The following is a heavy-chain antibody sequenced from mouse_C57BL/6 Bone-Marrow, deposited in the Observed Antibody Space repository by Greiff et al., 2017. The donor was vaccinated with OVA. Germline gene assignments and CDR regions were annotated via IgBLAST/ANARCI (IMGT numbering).Heavy chain of an antibody. J-gene: IGHJ1*03. D-gene: IGHD6-1*01. Sequence: EVQGVESGGGLVQPGGSLSLSCAASGFTFTDYYMSWVRQPPGKALEWLGFIRNNANGYTTEYSASVQGLFSISRDNSQSIHELQMNALRAEDSATDYCARSPLRWYVDVWGTGTTVTVSS. CDR3: ARSPLRWYVDV. V-gene: IGHV7-3*01. CDR2: IRNNANGYTT. CDR1: GFTFTDYY.